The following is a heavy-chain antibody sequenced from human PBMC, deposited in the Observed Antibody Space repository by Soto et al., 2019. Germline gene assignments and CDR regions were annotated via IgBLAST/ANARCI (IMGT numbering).Heavy chain of an antibody. CDR1: GGSISSVNYY. Sequence: QVQLQEAGPGLVKPAQTLSLTCTVSGGSISSVNYYWSWIRQPPGKVMEWIGYTYYSGSTFYNPYLKSRVTISADTSKNQFSLRLRSVTVADTAVYYCATSEYSSVSVNWFDPWGQGTLFTVAS. J-gene: IGHJ5*02. CDR3: ATSEYSSVSVNWFDP. V-gene: IGHV4-30-4*01. CDR2: TYYSGST. D-gene: IGHD6-19*01.